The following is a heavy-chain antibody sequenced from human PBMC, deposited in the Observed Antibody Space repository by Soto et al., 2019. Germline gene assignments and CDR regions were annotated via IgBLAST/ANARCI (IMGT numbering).Heavy chain of an antibody. V-gene: IGHV4-39*01. CDR1: GGSISSSSYY. J-gene: IGHJ4*02. CDR3: ARLSSGSYISTGTESY. CDR2: IYYSGST. Sequence: SETLSLTCTVSGGSISSSSYYWGWIRQPPGKGLEWIGSIYYSGSTYYNPSLKSRVTISVDTSKNQFSLKLSSVTAADTAVYYCARLSSGSYISTGTESYWGQGTLVTVSS. D-gene: IGHD1-26*01.